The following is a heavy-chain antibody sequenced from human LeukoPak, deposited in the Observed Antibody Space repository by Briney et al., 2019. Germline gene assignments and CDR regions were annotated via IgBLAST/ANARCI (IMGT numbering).Heavy chain of an antibody. D-gene: IGHD6-13*01. Sequence: SQTLSLTRTVSGGSISSGDYYWRWIRQPPGKGLEWIGYIYYSGSTYYNPSLKSRVTISVDTSKNQFSLKLSSVTAADTAVYYCAREGEIAAAGTFRHWGQGTLVTVSS. CDR3: AREGEIAAAGTFRH. V-gene: IGHV4-30-4*08. CDR1: GGSISSGDYY. J-gene: IGHJ4*02. CDR2: IYYSGST.